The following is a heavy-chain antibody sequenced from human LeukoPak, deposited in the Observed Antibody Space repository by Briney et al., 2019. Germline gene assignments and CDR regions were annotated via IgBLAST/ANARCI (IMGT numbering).Heavy chain of an antibody. J-gene: IGHJ4*02. CDR2: ISGSAGST. D-gene: IGHD6-19*01. CDR3: AKAPSRAGNGWYQIDY. Sequence: PGGSLRLSCAASGFTFSSYAMTWVRQAPGKGLEWVSGISGSAGSTYYADSVMGRFTISRDNSKNTLYLQVSSLRAEDTAVYYCAKAPSRAGNGWYQIDYWGQGTLVTVSS. V-gene: IGHV3-23*01. CDR1: GFTFSSYA.